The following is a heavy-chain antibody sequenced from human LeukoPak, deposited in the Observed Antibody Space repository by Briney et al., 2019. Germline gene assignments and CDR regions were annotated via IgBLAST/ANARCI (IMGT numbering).Heavy chain of an antibody. CDR3: AKAERQLVLVDAFDI. J-gene: IGHJ3*02. D-gene: IGHD6-13*01. CDR1: GFTFSSYG. V-gene: IGHV3-30*18. Sequence: GGSLRLSCAASGFTFSSYGMHWVRQAPGKGLEWVADISYDGSSKYYADSVKGRFNISRDNSKNTLYLQMNSLRAEDTAVYYCAKAERQLVLVDAFDIWGQGTMVTVSS. CDR2: ISYDGSSK.